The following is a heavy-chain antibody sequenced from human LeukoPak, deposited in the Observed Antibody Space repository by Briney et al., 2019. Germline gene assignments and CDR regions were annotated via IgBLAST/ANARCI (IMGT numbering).Heavy chain of an antibody. CDR1: GGSISSSSYY. D-gene: IGHD5-18*01. Sequence: SETLSLTCTVSGGSISSSSYYWGWIRQPPGKGLGWIGSIYYSGSTYYNPSLKSRVTISVDTSKNQFSLKLSSVTAADTAVYYCARHRGYGYVYDYWGQGTLVTVSS. CDR2: IYYSGST. V-gene: IGHV4-39*01. CDR3: ARHRGYGYVYDY. J-gene: IGHJ4*02.